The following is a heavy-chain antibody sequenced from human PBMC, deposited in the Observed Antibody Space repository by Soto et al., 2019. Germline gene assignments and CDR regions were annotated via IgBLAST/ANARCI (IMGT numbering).Heavy chain of an antibody. D-gene: IGHD1-26*01. V-gene: IGHV1-3*01. CDR3: ARDREVGDY. J-gene: IGHJ4*02. CDR1: GYTFTSYA. Sequence: QVQLVQSGAEVKKPGASVKVSCKASGYTFTSYAMHWVRQAPGQRLEWMGWINAGNGNTKYSQKFQGRVTITRDTSASTAYMELSSLRPEDTAVYYCARDREVGDYWGQGTLVTVSS. CDR2: INAGNGNT.